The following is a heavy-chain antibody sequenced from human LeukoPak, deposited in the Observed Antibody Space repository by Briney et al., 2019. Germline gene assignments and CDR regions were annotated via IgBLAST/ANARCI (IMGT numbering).Heavy chain of an antibody. CDR3: ANGLGLYCSGGSCYYYYYGMDV. CDR1: GFTFDDYA. CDR2: ISWNSDSI. Sequence: GGSLRLSCAASGFTFDDYAMHWVRQAPGKGLEWVSGISWNSDSIGYADSVKGRFTISRDNDKNSLYLQMNSLRAEDTAFYYCANGLGLYCSGGSCYYYYYGMDVWGQGPTVTVSS. D-gene: IGHD2-15*01. V-gene: IGHV3-9*01. J-gene: IGHJ6*02.